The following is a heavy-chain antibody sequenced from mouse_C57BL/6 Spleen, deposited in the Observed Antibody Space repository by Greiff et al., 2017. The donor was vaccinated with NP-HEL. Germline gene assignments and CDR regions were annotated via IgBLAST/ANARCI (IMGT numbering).Heavy chain of an antibody. V-gene: IGHV1-81*01. Sequence: VQLQQSGAELARPGASVKLSCKASGYTFTSYGISWVKQRTGQGLEWIGEIYPRSGNTYYNEKFKGKATLTADKSSSTAYMELRSLSSEDSAVYFCARETGKDYWGQGTSVTVSS. CDR1: GYTFTSYG. CDR3: ARETGKDY. CDR2: IYPRSGNT. J-gene: IGHJ4*01. D-gene: IGHD2-1*01.